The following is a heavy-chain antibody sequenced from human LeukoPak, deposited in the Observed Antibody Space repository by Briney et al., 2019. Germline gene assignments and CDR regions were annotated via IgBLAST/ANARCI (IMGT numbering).Heavy chain of an antibody. J-gene: IGHJ6*03. CDR2: ISYSGST. D-gene: IGHD2-15*01. CDR1: GGSITTNNYY. CDR3: ARGVVATVAYYYYYMDV. Sequence: SETLSLTCTVSGGSITTNNYYWGWIRQPPGKGLEWIGMISYSGSTYYNPSLKSRVTISRETSKNQFSLKLSSVTAADTAVYYCARGVVATVAYYYYYMDVWGKGTTVTISS. V-gene: IGHV4-39*01.